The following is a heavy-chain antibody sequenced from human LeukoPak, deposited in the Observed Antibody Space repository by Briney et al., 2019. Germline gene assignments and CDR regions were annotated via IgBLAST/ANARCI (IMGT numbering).Heavy chain of an antibody. Sequence: PSETLSLTCTVSGGSISSSSYYWGWIRQPPGKGLEWIGSIYYSGSTYYNPSLKSRVTISVDTSKNQFSLKLSSVTAADTAVYYCAIKTGLYYYGSSGYYYFDYWGQGTLVTVSS. J-gene: IGHJ4*02. CDR2: IYYSGST. CDR3: AIKTGLYYYGSSGYYYFDY. V-gene: IGHV4-39*01. D-gene: IGHD3-22*01. CDR1: GGSISSSSYY.